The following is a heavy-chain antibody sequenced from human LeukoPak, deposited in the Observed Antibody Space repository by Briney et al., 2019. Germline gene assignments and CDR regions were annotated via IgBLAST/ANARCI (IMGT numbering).Heavy chain of an antibody. J-gene: IGHJ4*02. CDR3: TKTGGPWD. V-gene: IGHV3-66*01. D-gene: IGHD7-27*01. CDR2: IFREGTT. CDR1: GFTVFTSY. Sequence: QPGGSLRLSCAASGFTVFTSYMSWVRQAPGKGLEWVSVIFREGTTYYADSVKGRFTISRDNSKNTLYLQMNTLRAEDTAIYYCTKTGGPWDWGQGTLVTVSS.